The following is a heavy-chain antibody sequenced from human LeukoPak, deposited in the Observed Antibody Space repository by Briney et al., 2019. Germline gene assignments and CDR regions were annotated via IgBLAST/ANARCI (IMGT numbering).Heavy chain of an antibody. J-gene: IGHJ4*02. CDR3: ARESSGGWYYFDY. V-gene: IGHV1-46*01. CDR1: GYTFTNYY. D-gene: IGHD2-15*01. CDR2: INPSSGST. Sequence: GTSVKVSCKASGYTFTNYYIHWVRQAPGQGLEWMGIINPSSGSTTYAQKFQGRVTMTRDTSTSTVIMELSSLRSEDTAVFFCARESSGGWYYFDYWGQGTLVTVSS.